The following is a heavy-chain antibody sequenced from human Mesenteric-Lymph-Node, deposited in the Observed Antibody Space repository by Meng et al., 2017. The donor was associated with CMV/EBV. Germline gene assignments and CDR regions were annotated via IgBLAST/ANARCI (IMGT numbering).Heavy chain of an antibody. CDR2: ISVSSSYI. V-gene: IGHV3-21*01. Sequence: GGSLRLSCAASGFTFNSYTMNWVRQAPGKGLEWISSISVSSSYIYYADSVKGRFTISRDNAENSLYLQMNSLRVEDTAVYYCARENIGQSGGYWGQGTLVTVSS. J-gene: IGHJ4*02. D-gene: IGHD3-10*01. CDR1: GFTFNSYT. CDR3: ARENIGQSGGY.